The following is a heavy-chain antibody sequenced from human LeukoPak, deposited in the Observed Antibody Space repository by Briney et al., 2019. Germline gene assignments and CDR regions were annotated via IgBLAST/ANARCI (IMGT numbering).Heavy chain of an antibody. CDR2: INWNGGST. CDR1: GFTFDDYG. D-gene: IGHD3-22*01. Sequence: GGSLRLSCAASGFTFDDYGMSWIRQAPGKGLEWVSGINWNGGSTGYADSVKGRFTISRDNAKNSLYLQMNSLRAEDTALYYCARGLYYYDSSGYYYLGYWGQGTLVTVSS. V-gene: IGHV3-20*04. CDR3: ARGLYYYDSSGYYYLGY. J-gene: IGHJ4*02.